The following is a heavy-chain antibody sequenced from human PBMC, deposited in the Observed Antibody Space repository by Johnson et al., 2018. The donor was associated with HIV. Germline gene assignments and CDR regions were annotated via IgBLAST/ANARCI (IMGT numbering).Heavy chain of an antibody. V-gene: IGHV3-7*05. CDR3: ARDVLGDGTYPPDAFDI. Sequence: VQLVESGGGLVQSVGSLGLSCAATGFTFSIYWMAWVRQAPGKGLEWVANINQDGSENHYVDSVKGRFTISRDNAKNSLYLQVHSLRVEDTAVYYCARDVLGDGTYPPDAFDIWGQGTKVTVSS. CDR2: INQDGSEN. CDR1: GFTFSIYW. D-gene: IGHD3-16*02. J-gene: IGHJ3*02.